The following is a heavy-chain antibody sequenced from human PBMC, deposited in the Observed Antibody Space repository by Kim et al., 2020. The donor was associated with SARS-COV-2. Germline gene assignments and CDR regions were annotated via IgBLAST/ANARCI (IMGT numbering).Heavy chain of an antibody. D-gene: IGHD6-13*01. CDR2: ISWNSGSI. Sequence: GGSLRLSCSASGFTFDAYAMHWVRQAPGKGLEWVSGISWNSGSIGYADSVKGRFTISRDNAKNSLHLQMNSLRAEDTALYYCAKDMGYSSSWYEPSISPNMDVWGKGTTVTVSS. J-gene: IGHJ6*03. CDR1: GFTFDAYA. CDR3: AKDMGYSSSWYEPSISPNMDV. V-gene: IGHV3-9*01.